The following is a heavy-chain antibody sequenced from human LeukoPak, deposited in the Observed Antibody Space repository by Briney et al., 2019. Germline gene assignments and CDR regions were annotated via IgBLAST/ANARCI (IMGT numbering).Heavy chain of an antibody. CDR1: GGSISSYY. CDR3: ARGNLLLWFGEVVDYYYYYYMDV. J-gene: IGHJ6*03. V-gene: IGHV4-4*07. D-gene: IGHD3-10*01. CDR2: IYTRGSA. Sequence: SETLSLTCTVSGGSISSYYWSWIRQPAGKGLEWIGRIYTRGSANYNPSLKSRVTMSVDTSKNQFSLKLSSVTAADTAVYYCARGNLLLWFGEVVDYYYYYYMDVWGKGTTVTVSS.